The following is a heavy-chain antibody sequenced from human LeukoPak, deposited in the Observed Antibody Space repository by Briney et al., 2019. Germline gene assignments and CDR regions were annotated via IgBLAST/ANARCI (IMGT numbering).Heavy chain of an antibody. CDR3: ARVKRSAVAGTPQDY. J-gene: IGHJ4*02. Sequence: SVKVSCKASGGTFSSYAISWVRQAPGQGLEWMGGIIPIFGTANYAQKFQGRVTITADKSTSTAYMELSSLRSDDTAVYYCARVKRSAVAGTPQDYWGQGTLVTVSS. CDR1: GGTFSSYA. D-gene: IGHD6-19*01. V-gene: IGHV1-69*06. CDR2: IIPIFGTA.